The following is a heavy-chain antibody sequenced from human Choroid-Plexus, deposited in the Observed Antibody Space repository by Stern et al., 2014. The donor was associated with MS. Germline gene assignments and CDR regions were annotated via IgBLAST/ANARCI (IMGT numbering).Heavy chain of an antibody. J-gene: IGHJ4*02. Sequence: VQLVESGGGVAQPGRPLILSCAASGFTFSNFGMHWVRQAPGKGLEWVALISYDGGDKYYADSVKGRFAIFRDNSKNTLYMHMNSLRAEDTAVYYCAKDRQWSTYFFDYWGQGSLVTVSS. D-gene: IGHD2-15*01. CDR3: AKDRQWSTYFFDY. CDR2: ISYDGGDK. CDR1: GFTFSNFG. V-gene: IGHV3-30*18.